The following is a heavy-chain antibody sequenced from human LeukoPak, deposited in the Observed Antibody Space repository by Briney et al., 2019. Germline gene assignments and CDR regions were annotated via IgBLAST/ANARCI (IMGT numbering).Heavy chain of an antibody. J-gene: IGHJ4*02. CDR1: GFTFNNYA. CDR2: ISVSGGST. CDR3: AKDKSSSSWVFDS. Sequence: GGSLRLSCAASGFTFNNYAMNWGRQAPGKGLEWVSVISVSGGSTYYADSVKGRFTISRDNSKKTLYLQMNSLRAEDTAVYYCAKDKSSSSWVFDSWGQGTLVTVSS. D-gene: IGHD6-13*01. V-gene: IGHV3-23*01.